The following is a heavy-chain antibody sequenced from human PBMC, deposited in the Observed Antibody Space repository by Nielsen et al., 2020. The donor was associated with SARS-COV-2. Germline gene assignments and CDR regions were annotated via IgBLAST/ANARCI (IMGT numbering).Heavy chain of an antibody. Sequence: WIRQPPGKGLEWVGRIKSKTDGGTTDYAAPVKGRFTISRDDSKNTLYLQMNSLRAEDTALYYCARDAASPLWVHGRLDYWGQGTLVTVSS. D-gene: IGHD7-27*01. CDR3: ARDAASPLWVHGRLDY. CDR2: IKSKTDGGTT. J-gene: IGHJ4*02. V-gene: IGHV3-15*01.